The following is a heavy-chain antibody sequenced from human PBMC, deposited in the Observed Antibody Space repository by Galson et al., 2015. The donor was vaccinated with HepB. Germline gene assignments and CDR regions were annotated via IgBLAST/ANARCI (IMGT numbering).Heavy chain of an antibody. Sequence: SLRLSCAASGFTFSSYAMSWVRQAPGKGLEWVSAISGSGGSTYYADSVKGRFTISRDNSKNTLYLQMNSLRAEDTAVYYCAKRGGEGIAARPHWFDPWGQGTLVTVSS. J-gene: IGHJ5*02. D-gene: IGHD6-6*01. CDR1: GFTFSSYA. CDR3: AKRGGEGIAARPHWFDP. CDR2: ISGSGGST. V-gene: IGHV3-23*01.